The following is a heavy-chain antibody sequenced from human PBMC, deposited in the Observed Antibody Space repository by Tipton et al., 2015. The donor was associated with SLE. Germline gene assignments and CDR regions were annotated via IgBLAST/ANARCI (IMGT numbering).Heavy chain of an antibody. Sequence: QSGPEVKKPGASVNVSCKASGYTFTSYGISWVRQAPGQGLEWMGWISVYNGNTNYAQKLQGRVTMTTDTSTSTGYMELRSLRSDGTAVYYCAIAVAGTLFFDDWGQGTLVTVSS. CDR3: AIAVAGTLFFDD. J-gene: IGHJ4*02. D-gene: IGHD6-19*01. CDR1: GYTFTSYG. CDR2: ISVYNGNT. V-gene: IGHV1-18*01.